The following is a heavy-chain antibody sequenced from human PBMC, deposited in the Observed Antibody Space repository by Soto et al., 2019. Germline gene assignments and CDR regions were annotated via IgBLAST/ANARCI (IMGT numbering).Heavy chain of an antibody. CDR1: GFSFSNYG. CDR2: IWHDGSNK. Sequence: GGSLRLSCAASGFSFSNYGMHWVRQAPGKGLGWVALIWHDGSNKYYAESVKGRFTISRDNSKDMVYLQMNSLRAEDTAMYYCARDGDANTGFGKDYWGQGTLVTVSS. J-gene: IGHJ4*02. V-gene: IGHV3-33*01. D-gene: IGHD3-16*01. CDR3: ARDGDANTGFGKDY.